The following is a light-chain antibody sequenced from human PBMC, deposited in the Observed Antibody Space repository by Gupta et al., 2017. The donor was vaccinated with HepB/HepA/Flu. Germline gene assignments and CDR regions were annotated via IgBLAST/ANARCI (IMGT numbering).Light chain of an antibody. Sequence: IQITQSPSYLSASVGERVTITCQASQDNSNYLNWYQQKPGKAPKLLIYDASNFETGVPSRFSGSGSGTEFTFTISSLQPEDIATYYCQQYDNRPITFGQGTRLEIK. V-gene: IGKV1-33*01. CDR2: DAS. CDR1: QDNSNY. CDR3: QQYDNRPIT. J-gene: IGKJ5*01.